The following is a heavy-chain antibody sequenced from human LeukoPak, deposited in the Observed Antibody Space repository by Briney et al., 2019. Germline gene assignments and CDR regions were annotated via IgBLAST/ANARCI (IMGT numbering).Heavy chain of an antibody. V-gene: IGHV1-69*04. CDR3: ARTVRGTIFGVVIPYGMDV. CDR2: IIPILGIA. D-gene: IGHD3-3*01. CDR1: GGTFSSYA. J-gene: IGHJ6*02. Sequence: SVKVSCKASGGTFSSYAISWVRQAPGQVLEWMGRIIPILGIANYAQKFQGRVTITADKSTSTAYMEQSSLRSEDTAVYYCARTVRGTIFGVVIPYGMDVWGQGTTVTVSS.